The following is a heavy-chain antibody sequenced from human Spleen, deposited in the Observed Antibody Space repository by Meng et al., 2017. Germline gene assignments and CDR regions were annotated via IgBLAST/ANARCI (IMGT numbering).Heavy chain of an antibody. CDR1: GFTFSSYA. V-gene: IGHV3-23*01. D-gene: IGHD4-17*01. J-gene: IGHJ6*02. Sequence: GGSLRLSCAASGFTFSSYAMNWVRQAPGKGLEWVSGISGSGGSTNYADYVKGRFTISRDNSKNTLYLQMNSLRAEDTAVYYCAKDNYGDYIYYYYGMDVWGQGTTVTVSS. CDR2: ISGSGGST. CDR3: AKDNYGDYIYYYYGMDV.